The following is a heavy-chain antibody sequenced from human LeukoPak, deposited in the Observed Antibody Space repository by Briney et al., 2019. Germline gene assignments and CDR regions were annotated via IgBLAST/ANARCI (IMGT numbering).Heavy chain of an antibody. CDR3: AREGRKQRVSDY. CDR1: GGSISSSSYY. CDR2: IYYSGST. V-gene: IGHV4-39*07. J-gene: IGHJ4*02. D-gene: IGHD6-25*01. Sequence: PSETLSLTCTVSGGSISSSSYYWGWIRQPPGKGLEWIGSIYYSGSTYYNPSLKSRVTISVDTSKNQFSLKLSSVTAADTAVYYCAREGRKQRVSDYWGQGTLVTVSS.